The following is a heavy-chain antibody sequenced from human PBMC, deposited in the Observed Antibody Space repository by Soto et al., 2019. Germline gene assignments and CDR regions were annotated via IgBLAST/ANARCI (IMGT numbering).Heavy chain of an antibody. Sequence: PGGSLRLSCAASGFSVRANFVSWVRQAPGKGLEWVAVIWYDGSNKYYADSVKGRFTISRDNSKNTLYLQMNSLRAEDTAVYYCARDRAPHYDILTGYYPWYDFDIWGQGTIVTVSS. CDR2: IWYDGSNK. J-gene: IGHJ3*02. CDR3: ARDRAPHYDILTGYYPWYDFDI. CDR1: GFSVRANF. D-gene: IGHD3-9*01. V-gene: IGHV3-33*08.